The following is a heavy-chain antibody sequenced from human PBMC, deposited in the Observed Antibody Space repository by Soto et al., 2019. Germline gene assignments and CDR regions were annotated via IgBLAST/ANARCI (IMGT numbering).Heavy chain of an antibody. CDR2: ISAYNGNT. CDR3: ARVASYSSSWYGPYYYCGMDV. D-gene: IGHD6-13*01. CDR1: GYTFTSYG. J-gene: IGHJ6*02. Sequence: ASVKVSCKASGYTFTSYGISWVRQAPGQGLEWMGWISAYNGNTNYAQKLQGRVTMTTDTSTSTAYMELRSLRSDDTAVYYCARVASYSSSWYGPYYYCGMDVWGQGTTVTVSS. V-gene: IGHV1-18*04.